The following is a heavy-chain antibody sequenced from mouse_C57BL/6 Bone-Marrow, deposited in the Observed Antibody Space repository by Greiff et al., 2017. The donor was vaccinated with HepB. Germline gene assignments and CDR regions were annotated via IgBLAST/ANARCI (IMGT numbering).Heavy chain of an antibody. CDR2: IDPSDSYT. CDR1: GYTFTSYW. J-gene: IGHJ1*03. CDR3: ARNNWDWYFDV. Sequence: VKLQQPGAELVMPGASVKLSCKASGYTFTSYWMHWVKQRPGQGLEWIGEIDPSDSYTNYNQKFKGKSTLTVDKSSSTAYMQLSSLTSEDSAVYYCARNNWDWYFDVWGTGTTVTVSS. V-gene: IGHV1-69*01. D-gene: IGHD4-1*01.